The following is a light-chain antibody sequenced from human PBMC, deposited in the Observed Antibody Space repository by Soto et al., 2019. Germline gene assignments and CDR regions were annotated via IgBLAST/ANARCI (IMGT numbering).Light chain of an antibody. CDR3: QQYDRSPRT. Sequence: EIVLTQSPGTLSLSPGERATLSCRASQSVSSNFFAWYQQKPGQAPRLLIYGASNMATGIPDRFSVSGSGTDFTLTISRLEPEDFAVYYCQQYDRSPRTFGQGTKVEVK. CDR1: QSVSSNF. CDR2: GAS. V-gene: IGKV3-20*01. J-gene: IGKJ1*01.